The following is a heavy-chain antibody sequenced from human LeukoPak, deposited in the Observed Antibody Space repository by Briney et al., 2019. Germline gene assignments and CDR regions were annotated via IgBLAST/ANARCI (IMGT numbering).Heavy chain of an antibody. J-gene: IGHJ4*02. CDR3: ARDLQDTYYYDSSGYYPDY. CDR1: GYTFTGYY. V-gene: IGHV1-46*01. D-gene: IGHD3-22*01. Sequence: RASVKVSCKASGYTFTGYYMHWVRQAPGQGLEWMGIINPSGGSTSYAQKFQGRVTMTRDTSTSTVYMELSSLRSEDTAVYYCARDLQDTYYYDSSGYYPDYWGQGTLVTVSS. CDR2: INPSGGST.